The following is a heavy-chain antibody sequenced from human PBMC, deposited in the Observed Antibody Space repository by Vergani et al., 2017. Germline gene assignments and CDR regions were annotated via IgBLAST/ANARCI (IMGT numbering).Heavy chain of an antibody. CDR1: GFTFSSYG. CDR3: ARGYSSGDDAFDI. J-gene: IGHJ3*02. Sequence: QVQLVESGGGVVQPGRSLRLSCAASGFTFSSYGMHWVRQAPGKGLEWVAVISYDGSNKYYADSVKGRFTISRDNSKNTLYLQMNSLRAEDTAVYFCARGYSSGDDAFDIWGQGTIVTVSS. CDR2: ISYDGSNK. D-gene: IGHD2-15*01. V-gene: IGHV3-33*05.